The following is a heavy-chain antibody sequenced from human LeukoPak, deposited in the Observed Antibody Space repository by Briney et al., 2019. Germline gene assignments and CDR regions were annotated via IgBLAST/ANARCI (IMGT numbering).Heavy chain of an antibody. CDR1: GFTFTNHP. CDR3: ARAFRPASDPHDFYDF. Sequence: GGSLRLSCAASGFTFTNHPMHWVRQASGKRLQYVSAISPSGDRTWYTDSVKGRFTISRDNSKNTMYLQMGSLRPEDMGVYYCARAFRPASDPHDFYDFWGRGTTVAVSS. CDR2: ISPSGDRT. V-gene: IGHV3-64*02. D-gene: IGHD3-3*01. J-gene: IGHJ3*01.